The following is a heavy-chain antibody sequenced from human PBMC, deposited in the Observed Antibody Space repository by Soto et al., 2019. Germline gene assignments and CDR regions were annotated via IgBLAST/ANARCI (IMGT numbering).Heavy chain of an antibody. Sequence: SETLSLTCTVSGGSISSGGYYWSWIRQHPGKGLEWIGYIYYSGSTYYNPSLKSRVTISVDTSKNQFSLKLSSVTAADTAVYYCARALSVTTGFRGVNWFDPWGQGTLVTVSS. CDR2: IYYSGST. CDR3: ARALSVTTGFRGVNWFDP. V-gene: IGHV4-31*03. D-gene: IGHD4-4*01. CDR1: GGSISSGGYY. J-gene: IGHJ5*02.